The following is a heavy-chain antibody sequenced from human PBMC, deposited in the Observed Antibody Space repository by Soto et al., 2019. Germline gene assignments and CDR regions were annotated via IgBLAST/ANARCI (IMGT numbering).Heavy chain of an antibody. J-gene: IGHJ5*02. V-gene: IGHV4-30-4*01. Sequence: SETLSLTCTVSGGSISSGDYYWSWIRQPPGKGLEWIGYIYYSGITYYNPSLKSRVTISVDTSKNQFSLKLSSVTAADTAVYYCASWDWNSDRNWFDPWGQGTLVTVSS. CDR3: ASWDWNSDRNWFDP. CDR1: GGSISSGDYY. D-gene: IGHD1-7*01. CDR2: IYYSGIT.